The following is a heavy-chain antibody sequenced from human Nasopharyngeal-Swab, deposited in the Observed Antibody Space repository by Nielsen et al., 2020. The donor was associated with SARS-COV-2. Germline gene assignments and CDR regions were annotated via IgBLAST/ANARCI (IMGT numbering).Heavy chain of an antibody. Sequence: GGSLRLSCVVSGFTFSDHWMNWVRQAPGKGLEWVANIKPDGSEKYYVDSVKGRFTISRDNARNSLFLQMDSLRVEDTAVYYCARDWIGYGDYWGQGTLVTVSS. D-gene: IGHD5-12*01. CDR2: IKPDGSEK. CDR3: ARDWIGYGDY. V-gene: IGHV3-7*01. J-gene: IGHJ4*02. CDR1: GFTFSDHW.